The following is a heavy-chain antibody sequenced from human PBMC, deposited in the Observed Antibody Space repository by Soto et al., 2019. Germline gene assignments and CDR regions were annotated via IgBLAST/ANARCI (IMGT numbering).Heavy chain of an antibody. D-gene: IGHD1-1*01. J-gene: IGHJ4*02. CDR3: TRGPRSTSTGTGAF. CDR1: GFTFSMYW. CDR2: INDDGIST. Sequence: GGSLRLSCAASGFTFSMYWMHWVRQVPGKGPEWVSRINDDGISTNYADSVKGRSTISRDNAKNTLYLQMNALRVEDTAVYYCTRGPRSTSTGTGAFWGQGTLVTVSS. V-gene: IGHV3-74*01.